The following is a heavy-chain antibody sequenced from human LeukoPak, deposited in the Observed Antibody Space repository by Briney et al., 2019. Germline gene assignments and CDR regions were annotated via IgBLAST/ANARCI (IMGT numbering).Heavy chain of an antibody. V-gene: IGHV3-30*04. J-gene: IGHJ4*02. CDR3: ARKGLGGELGGFDS. CDR1: GFTFSSYA. CDR2: ISYDGSNK. D-gene: IGHD1-7*01. Sequence: GGSLRLSCAASGFTFSSYAMHWVRQAPGKGLEWVAVISYDGSNKYYADSVKGRFTISRDNSKNTLYLQMNSLRVEDTALYHCARKGLGGELGGFDSWGQGTLVTVSS.